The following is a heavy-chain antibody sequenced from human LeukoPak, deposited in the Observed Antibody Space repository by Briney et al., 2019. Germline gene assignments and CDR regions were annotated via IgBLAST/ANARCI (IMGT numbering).Heavy chain of an antibody. J-gene: IGHJ4*02. V-gene: IGHV3-7*01. CDR3: ARRRYSGSSQHFDY. Sequence: GSLRLSCAASGFTFSNYGMNWVRQAPGKGLEWVANIKQDGSEKYYVDSVKGRFTISRDNAKNSLYLQMNSLRAEDTAVYYCARRRYSGSSQHFDYWGQGTLVTVSS. CDR2: IKQDGSEK. CDR1: GFTFSNYG. D-gene: IGHD1-26*01.